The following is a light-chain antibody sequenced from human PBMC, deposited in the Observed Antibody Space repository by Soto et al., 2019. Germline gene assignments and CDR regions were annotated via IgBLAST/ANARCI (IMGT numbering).Light chain of an antibody. V-gene: IGKV3-15*01. Sequence: ETVLTQSPATFSVSPGERATLSCRASQSIGSNLAWYQQRPGQPPRLLIYGASNRDTVVPARFSGSGSGTEFTPAIICPESKDFGLYYSQQYKKWRLLTFDPGNKVDIK. CDR1: QSIGSN. J-gene: IGKJ3*01. CDR2: GAS. CDR3: QQYKKWRLLT.